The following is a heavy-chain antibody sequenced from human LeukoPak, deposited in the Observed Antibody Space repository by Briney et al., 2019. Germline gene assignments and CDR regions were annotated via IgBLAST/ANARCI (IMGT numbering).Heavy chain of an antibody. CDR2: IIPIFGTA. CDR3: ARGGGGDAFDI. CDR1: GYTFTSYG. V-gene: IGHV1-69*13. D-gene: IGHD2-15*01. J-gene: IGHJ3*02. Sequence: SVKVSCKASGYTFTSYGISWVRQAPGQGLEWMGGIIPIFGTANYAQKFQGRVTITADESTSTAYMELSSLRSEDTAVYYCARGGGGDAFDIWGQGTMVTVSS.